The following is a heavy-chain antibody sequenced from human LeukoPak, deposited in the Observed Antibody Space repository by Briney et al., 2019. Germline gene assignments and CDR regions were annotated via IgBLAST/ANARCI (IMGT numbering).Heavy chain of an antibody. CDR3: ARGSMIVVVKYFDY. Sequence: GASVKVSFKSSGYTFTGYYMHWLRQAPGQGLEWMGLINPNSGGTNYAQKFQGRVTMTRDTSISTAYMELSRLRSDDTAVYYCARGSMIVVVKYFDYWGQGTLVTVSS. CDR1: GYTFTGYY. J-gene: IGHJ4*02. D-gene: IGHD3-22*01. V-gene: IGHV1-2*02. CDR2: INPNSGGT.